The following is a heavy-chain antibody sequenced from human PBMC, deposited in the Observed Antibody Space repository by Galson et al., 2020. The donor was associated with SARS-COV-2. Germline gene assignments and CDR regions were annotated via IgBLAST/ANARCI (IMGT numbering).Heavy chain of an antibody. V-gene: IGHV3-48*03. Sequence: GESLKISCAASGFTFSSYKMNWVRQAPGEGLEWVSYISSSGSTIYYADSVKGRFTISRDNAKNSLYLQMNSLRAEDTAVYYCARDTRGYYDSSGYYHYGYFDYWGHGTLVTVSS. CDR3: ARDTRGYYDSSGYYHYGYFDY. D-gene: IGHD3-22*01. CDR2: ISSSGSTI. J-gene: IGHJ4*01. CDR1: GFTFSSYK.